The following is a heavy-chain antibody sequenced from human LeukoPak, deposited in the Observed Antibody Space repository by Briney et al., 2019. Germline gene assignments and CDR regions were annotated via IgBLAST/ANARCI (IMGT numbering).Heavy chain of an antibody. D-gene: IGHD4-17*01. CDR2: ISYDGSNE. J-gene: IGHJ5*02. CDR1: GFTFSSYV. CDR3: AKTVPQPYAP. Sequence: GGSLRLSCAASGFTFSSYVMHWVRQAPGKGLEWVAIISYDGSNEYYADSVKGRFTISRDNSKNTLYLQMNSLRAEDTAVYYCAKTVPQPYAPWGQGTLVTVSS. V-gene: IGHV3-30*04.